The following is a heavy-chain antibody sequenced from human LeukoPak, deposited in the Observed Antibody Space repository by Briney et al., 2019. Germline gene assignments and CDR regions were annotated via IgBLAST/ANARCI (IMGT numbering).Heavy chain of an antibody. CDR1: GFTFSAYA. Sequence: GGSLRLSCAASGFTFSAYAMHWIRQAPGKGLEWVAHISYDGSNENYADSVKGRFTISRDNSKNTLFLQMNSLRAEDTAMYYCARDWGSWLAYFDYWGQGTLVTVSS. D-gene: IGHD3-16*01. V-gene: IGHV3-30*04. CDR2: ISYDGSNE. CDR3: ARDWGSWLAYFDY. J-gene: IGHJ4*02.